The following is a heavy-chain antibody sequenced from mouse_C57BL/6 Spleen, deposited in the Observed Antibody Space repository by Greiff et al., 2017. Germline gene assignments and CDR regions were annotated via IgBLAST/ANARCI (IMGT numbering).Heavy chain of an antibody. CDR3: ARFGITTVVGYFDV. CDR1: GYAFSSYW. Sequence: VQLQESGAELVKPGASVKISCKASGYAFSSYWMNWVKQRPGKGLEWIGQIYPGDGDTNYNGKFKGKATLTADKSSSTAYMQLSSLTSEDSAVYFCARFGITTVVGYFDVWGTGTTVTVSS. CDR2: IYPGDGDT. J-gene: IGHJ1*03. V-gene: IGHV1-80*01. D-gene: IGHD1-1*01.